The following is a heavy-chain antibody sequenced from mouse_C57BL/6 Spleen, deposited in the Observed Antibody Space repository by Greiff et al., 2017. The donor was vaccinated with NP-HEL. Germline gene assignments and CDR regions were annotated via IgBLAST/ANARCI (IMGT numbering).Heavy chain of an antibody. Sequence: QVQLQQSGAELVRPGSSVKLSCKASGYTFTSYWMDWVKQRPGQGLEWIGNIYPSDSETHYNQKFKDKATLTVDKSSSTAYMQLSSLTSEDSAVYYCARGDYGSSYYWGQGTTLTVSS. CDR1: GYTFTSYW. CDR2: IYPSDSET. D-gene: IGHD1-1*01. V-gene: IGHV1-61*01. CDR3: ARGDYGSSYY. J-gene: IGHJ2*01.